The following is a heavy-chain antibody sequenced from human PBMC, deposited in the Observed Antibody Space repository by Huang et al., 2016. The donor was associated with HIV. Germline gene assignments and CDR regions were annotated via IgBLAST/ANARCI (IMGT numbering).Heavy chain of an antibody. CDR1: GFTFNKYA. V-gene: IGHV3-23*01. J-gene: IGHJ4*02. CDR2: ISGNGNKT. CDR3: TVLLDY. Sequence: EVKVLESGGGLVQPGGSLRLSCVASGFTFNKYAMSWVRQVPGKGLWWVSLISGNGNKTYYADSVKGRFTISRDNSKNTVYLQMNSLRAEDAALYHCTVLLDYWGQGTPVTVSS.